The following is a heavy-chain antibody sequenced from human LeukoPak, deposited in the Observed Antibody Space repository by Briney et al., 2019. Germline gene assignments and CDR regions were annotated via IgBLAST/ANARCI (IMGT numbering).Heavy chain of an antibody. Sequence: ASVKVSCKASRFTFNDYYIHWVRQAPGQGLEWMGWIDPNSGGTHYAQNFQGRVTVTRDASIYTVYMDPTSLRSDDTAVYYCAEGYSYGYHPFDYWGQGTLVTVSS. CDR3: AEGYSYGYHPFDY. V-gene: IGHV1-2*02. CDR1: RFTFNDYY. J-gene: IGHJ4*02. CDR2: IDPNSGGT. D-gene: IGHD5-18*01.